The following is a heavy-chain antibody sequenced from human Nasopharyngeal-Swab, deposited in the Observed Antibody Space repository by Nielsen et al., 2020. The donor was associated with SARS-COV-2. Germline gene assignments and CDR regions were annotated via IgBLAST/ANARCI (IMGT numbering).Heavy chain of an antibody. D-gene: IGHD4-17*01. CDR2: INPHSRGT. V-gene: IGHV1-2*02. CDR1: GYTFLTYG. CDR3: ARDDYGDYGYFGH. J-gene: IGHJ4*02. Sequence: ASVKVSCKASGYTFLTYGISWVRQAPGQGLEWMGWINPHSRGTKYAQKFQGRVTMTSDTSINTAYMELRRLRSDDTAVYYCARDDYGDYGYFGHWGQGTLVTVSS.